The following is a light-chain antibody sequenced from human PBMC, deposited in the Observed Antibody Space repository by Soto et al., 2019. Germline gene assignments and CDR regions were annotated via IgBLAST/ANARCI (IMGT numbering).Light chain of an antibody. J-gene: IGKJ1*01. CDR1: QRVSSN. Sequence: EIVMTQSPATLSVSPGERATLSCRASQRVSSNLAWYQQQPGQAPRLLIYGASTRATGIPARFSGSGSGTQFTLNISSLQSEDFAVYYCQQDKNCPRTFGQGTKVEIK. CDR3: QQDKNCPRT. CDR2: GAS. V-gene: IGKV3-15*01.